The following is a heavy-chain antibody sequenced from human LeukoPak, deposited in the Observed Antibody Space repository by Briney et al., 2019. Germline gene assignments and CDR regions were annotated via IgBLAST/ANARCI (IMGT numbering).Heavy chain of an antibody. CDR1: GFTFSSYA. CDR2: ISGSGGST. J-gene: IGHJ2*01. Sequence: PGGSLRLSCAASGFTFSSYAMSWVRQAPGKGLEWVSAISGSGGSTYYADSVKGRLTIPRDNSKNTLYLQMDSLRAEDTAVYYCAKVGIRISLIVVVFTTADDWYFDLWGRGTLVTVSS. D-gene: IGHD3-22*01. V-gene: IGHV3-23*01. CDR3: AKVGIRISLIVVVFTTADDWYFDL.